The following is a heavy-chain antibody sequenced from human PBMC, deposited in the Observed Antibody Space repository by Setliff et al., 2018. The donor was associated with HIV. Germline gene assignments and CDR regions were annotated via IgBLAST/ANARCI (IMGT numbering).Heavy chain of an antibody. Sequence: SVKVSCKASGYTFTSYYMHWVRQAPGQGLEWMGGIIPIFGTANYAQKFQGRVTITTDESTTTVYMEVRSLKSEDTALYYCARGPLYGYDRGYFDYWGQGTLVTVSS. CDR3: ARGPLYGYDRGYFDY. CDR1: GYTFTSYY. D-gene: IGHD5-12*01. CDR2: IIPIFGTA. J-gene: IGHJ4*02. V-gene: IGHV1-69*05.